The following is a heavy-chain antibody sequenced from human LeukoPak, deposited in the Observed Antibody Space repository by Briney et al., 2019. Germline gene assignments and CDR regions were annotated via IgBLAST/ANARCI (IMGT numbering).Heavy chain of an antibody. CDR2: IYHSGST. J-gene: IGHJ4*02. Sequence: GSLRLSCAASGFIFSDYYMSWIRQPPGKGLEWIGEIYHSGSTNYNPSLKSRVTISVDKSKNQFSLKLSSVTAADTAVYYCARLSIAVAGQDYWGQGTLVTVSS. CDR3: ARLSIAVAGQDY. V-gene: IGHV4-34*01. D-gene: IGHD6-19*01. CDR1: GFIFSDYY.